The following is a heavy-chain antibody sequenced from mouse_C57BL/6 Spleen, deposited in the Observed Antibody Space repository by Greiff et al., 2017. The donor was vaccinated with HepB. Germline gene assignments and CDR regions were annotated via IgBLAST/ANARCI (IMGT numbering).Heavy chain of an antibody. D-gene: IGHD1-1*01. CDR1: GYAFTNYL. V-gene: IGHV1-54*01. J-gene: IGHJ4*01. CDR2: INPGSGGT. CDR3: AKSHYYGSSYGYAMDY. Sequence: QVQLQQSGAELVRPGTSVKVSCKASGYAFTNYLIEWVKQRPGQGLEWIGVINPGSGGTNYNEKFKGKATLTADKSSSTAYMQLSSLTSEDSAFYFCAKSHYYGSSYGYAMDYWGHGTSVTVSS.